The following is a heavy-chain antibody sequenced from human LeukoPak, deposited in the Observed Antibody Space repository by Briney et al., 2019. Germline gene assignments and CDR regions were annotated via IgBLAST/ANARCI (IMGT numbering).Heavy chain of an antibody. CDR3: ASEGGSGSYSAVGYYYYYYMDV. J-gene: IGHJ6*03. V-gene: IGHV3-30*04. Sequence: GGSLRLSCIASGFTLSSYEMSWIRQAPGKGLEWVAVISYDGSNKYYADSVKGRFTISRDNSKNTLYLQMDSLRAEDTAVYYCASEGGSGSYSAVGYYYYYYMDVWGKGTTVTVSS. D-gene: IGHD3-10*01. CDR1: GFTLSSYE. CDR2: ISYDGSNK.